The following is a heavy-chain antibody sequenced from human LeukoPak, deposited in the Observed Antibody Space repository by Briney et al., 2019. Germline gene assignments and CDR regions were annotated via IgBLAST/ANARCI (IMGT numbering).Heavy chain of an antibody. CDR1: GFTVNSNY. CDR2: IYTGGNT. J-gene: IGHJ6*03. V-gene: IGHV3-53*01. CDR3: ARETEDTYYYYYMDV. Sequence: GGSLRLSCAASGFTVNSNYMTWVRQAPGKGLEWVSIIYTGGNTYYADSVRGRFTISRDNSKNTLNLQMNSLRVEDTAVYYCARETEDTYYYYYMDVWGKGTTVTVSS.